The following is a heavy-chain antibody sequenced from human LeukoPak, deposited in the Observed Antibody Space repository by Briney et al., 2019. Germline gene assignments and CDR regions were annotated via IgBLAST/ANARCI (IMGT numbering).Heavy chain of an antibody. Sequence: GGSLRLSCAASGFTFSSYWMSWVRQAPGKGLEWVANIKQDGREKYYVDSVKGRFTISRDNAKNSLYLQMNSLRAEDTAVYYCARELGWAAAHGTGGVDYWGQGTLVTVSS. J-gene: IGHJ4*02. V-gene: IGHV3-7*01. CDR1: GFTFSSYW. CDR2: IKQDGREK. CDR3: ARELGWAAAHGTGGVDY. D-gene: IGHD1-1*01.